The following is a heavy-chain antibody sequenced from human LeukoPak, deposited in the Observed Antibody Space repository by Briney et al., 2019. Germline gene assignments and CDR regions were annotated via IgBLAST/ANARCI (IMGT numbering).Heavy chain of an antibody. CDR1: GGSISSGNYF. CDR3: ARQRSRDDCWSGLHRFDT. J-gene: IGHJ3*02. Sequence: SETLSLTCTVSGGSISSGNYFWSWIRQPAGKGLEWIGRIYTNGRTNYNPSLKSRLTISVDTSKNQLSLRLSSVTAADTAVYYCARQRSRDDCWSGLHRFDTWGQGTMVTVSS. D-gene: IGHD3-3*01. CDR2: IYTNGRT. V-gene: IGHV4-61*02.